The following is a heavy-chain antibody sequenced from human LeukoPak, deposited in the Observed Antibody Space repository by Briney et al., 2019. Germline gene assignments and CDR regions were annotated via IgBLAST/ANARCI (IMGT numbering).Heavy chain of an antibody. CDR1: GFTFTTYT. V-gene: IGHV3-21*01. CDR3: AGSPPGDYYFDY. CDR2: ISGGSSYI. Sequence: GGSLRLSCAASGFTFTTYTMTWVRQAQGKGLEWVSSISGGSSYIYYADSVKGRFTISRDNAENSLYLQMNSLRAEDTAVYYCAGSPPGDYYFDYWGQGTLVTVSS. J-gene: IGHJ4*02. D-gene: IGHD3-3*01.